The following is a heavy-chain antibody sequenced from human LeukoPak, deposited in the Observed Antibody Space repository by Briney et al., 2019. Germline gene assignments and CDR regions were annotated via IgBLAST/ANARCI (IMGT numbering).Heavy chain of an antibody. CDR1: GGTFSNYA. CDR2: ISSGSDNT. D-gene: IGHD2-2*01. Sequence: PGGSLRLSCVASGGTFSNYAMTWARQGPGKGLEWVSTISSGSDNTYYADSVKGRFTISRDNSKNTLYLQMNSLRVEDTAVYYCYCSSSTCYAGGGFSWGQGTLLTVSS. CDR3: YCSSSTCYAGGGFS. J-gene: IGHJ5*02. V-gene: IGHV3-23*01.